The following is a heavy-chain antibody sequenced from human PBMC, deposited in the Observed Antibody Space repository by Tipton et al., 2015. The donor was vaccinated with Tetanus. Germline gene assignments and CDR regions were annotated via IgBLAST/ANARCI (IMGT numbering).Heavy chain of an antibody. D-gene: IGHD2/OR15-2a*01. CDR2: IYYTGST. CDR3: ARNSTFGRWFDS. CDR1: GGSISNGFYY. V-gene: IGHV4-39*02. J-gene: IGHJ5*01. Sequence: LRLSCTVSGGSISNGFYYWGWIRQPPGKALEWVGSIYYTGSTDYNPSLRSRVTMSVDTSENCFSLKMISMTAADTGVYFCARNSTFGRWFDSWGQGTQVTVSS.